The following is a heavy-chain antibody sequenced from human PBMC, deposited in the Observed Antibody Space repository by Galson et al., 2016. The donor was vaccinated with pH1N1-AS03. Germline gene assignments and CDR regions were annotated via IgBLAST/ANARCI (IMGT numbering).Heavy chain of an antibody. Sequence: ETLSLTCTVSGGSINSHYWGWIRQPPGRGLEWIGSIYPAVSTDYNPSLKSRVAMSVDTSKNQFSLNLSSVTAAATALYYCARSPRLISVAGTFPSRFDFWGQGTLVTVSS. D-gene: IGHD6-19*01. CDR1: GGSINSHY. V-gene: IGHV4-38-2*02. J-gene: IGHJ4*02. CDR3: ARSPRLISVAGTFPSRFDF. CDR2: IYPAVST.